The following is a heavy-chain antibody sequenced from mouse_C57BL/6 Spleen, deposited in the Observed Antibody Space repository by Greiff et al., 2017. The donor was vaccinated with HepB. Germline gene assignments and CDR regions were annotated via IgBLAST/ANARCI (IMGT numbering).Heavy chain of an antibody. D-gene: IGHD2-5*01. V-gene: IGHV1-50*01. CDR1: GYTFTSYW. J-gene: IGHJ3*01. CDR2: IDPSDSYT. CDR3: ARGDSKWFAY. Sequence: QVQLQQPGAELVKPGASVKLSCKASGYTFTSYWMQWVKQRPGQGLEWIGEIDPSDSYTNYNQKFKGKATLTVDTSSSNAYMQLSSLTSEDSAVYYCARGDSKWFAYWGQGTLVTVSA.